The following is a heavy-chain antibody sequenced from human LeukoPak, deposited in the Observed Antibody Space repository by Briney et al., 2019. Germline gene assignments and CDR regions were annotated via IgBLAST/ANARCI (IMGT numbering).Heavy chain of an antibody. J-gene: IGHJ3*02. CDR1: GYTFSNYA. Sequence: VASVKVSCKASGYTFSNYAMNWVRQAPGQGLEWMGWMNPKNGNTDYAQRFQGRVTMTRDTSLSTAYMELSSLRSDDTAVYYCAKTCPSGRCPLHSEPDGYDIWGQGTMVTVSS. CDR2: MNPKNGNT. V-gene: IGHV1-8*02. CDR3: AKTCPSGRCPLHSEPDGYDI. D-gene: IGHD2-15*01.